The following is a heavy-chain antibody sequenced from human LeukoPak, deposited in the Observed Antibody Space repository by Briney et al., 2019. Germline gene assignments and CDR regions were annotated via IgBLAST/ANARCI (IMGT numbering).Heavy chain of an antibody. CDR1: GGSFSGYH. D-gene: IGHD4-23*01. J-gene: IGHJ4*02. Sequence: SETLSLTCAVYGGSFSGYHWNWIRQSPEKGLEWIGEINHRGRTNYNPSLASRVSMSVDTSKNQFSLKLSSVTAADTAIYYCARDPTTVVTLPYYFGFWGQGILVTVSS. CDR2: INHRGRT. CDR3: ARDPTTVVTLPYYFGF. V-gene: IGHV4-34*01.